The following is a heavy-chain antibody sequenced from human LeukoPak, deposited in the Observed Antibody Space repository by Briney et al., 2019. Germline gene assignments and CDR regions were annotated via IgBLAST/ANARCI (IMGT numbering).Heavy chain of an antibody. Sequence: GGSLRLSCAASGFTFSSYAMSWVRQAPGKGLEWVSGISGSGGSTYYADSVKGRFTISRDNSKNTLYLQMNSLRAEDTAVYYCAKTGGSFVGVFDYWGQGTLVTVSS. CDR3: AKTGGSFVGVFDY. V-gene: IGHV3-23*01. D-gene: IGHD3-16*01. J-gene: IGHJ4*02. CDR1: GFTFSSYA. CDR2: ISGSGGST.